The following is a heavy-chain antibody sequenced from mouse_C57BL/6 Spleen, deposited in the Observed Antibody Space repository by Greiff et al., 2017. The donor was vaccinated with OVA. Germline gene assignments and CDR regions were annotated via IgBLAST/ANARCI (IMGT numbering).Heavy chain of an antibody. CDR3: AREGGYDYDGGAYYAMDY. CDR1: GFTFSSYA. V-gene: IGHV5-4*01. D-gene: IGHD2-4*01. Sequence: EVQLVESGGGLVKPGGSLKLSCAASGFTFSSYAMSWVRQTPEKRLEWVATISDGGSYTYYPDNVKGRFTISRDNAKNNLYLQMSHLKSEDTAMYYCAREGGYDYDGGAYYAMDYWGQGTSVTVSS. CDR2: ISDGGSYT. J-gene: IGHJ4*01.